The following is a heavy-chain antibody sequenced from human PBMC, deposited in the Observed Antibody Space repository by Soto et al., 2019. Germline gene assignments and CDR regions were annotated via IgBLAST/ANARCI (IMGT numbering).Heavy chain of an antibody. D-gene: IGHD2-15*01. CDR3: ARDPVCSGGSCYDY. CDR2: IKQDGSEI. V-gene: IGHV3-7*01. CDR1: GFTFSRYW. J-gene: IGHJ4*02. Sequence: HPGGSLRLSCAASGFTFSRYWMTWVRQAPGKGLEWVANIKQDGSEIYYVDSVKGRFTISRENAENSLYLQMNSLRAEDTAVYYCARDPVCSGGSCYDYWGQGTLVTVYS.